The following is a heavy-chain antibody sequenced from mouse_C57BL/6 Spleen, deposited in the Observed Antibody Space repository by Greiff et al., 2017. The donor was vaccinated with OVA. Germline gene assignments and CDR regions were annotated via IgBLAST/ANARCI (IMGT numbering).Heavy chain of an antibody. CDR1: GYTFTDYE. J-gene: IGHJ2*01. D-gene: IGHD1-1*02. CDR2: IDPETGGT. Sequence: VQLMESGAELVRPGASVTLSCKASGYTFTDYEMHWVKQTPVHGLEWIGAIDPETGGTDYNQKFTGKATLTADKSSSTAYMELRSLTSEDSAVYYCTSLEVGGYYFDYWGQGTTLTVSS. V-gene: IGHV1-15*01. CDR3: TSLEVGGYYFDY.